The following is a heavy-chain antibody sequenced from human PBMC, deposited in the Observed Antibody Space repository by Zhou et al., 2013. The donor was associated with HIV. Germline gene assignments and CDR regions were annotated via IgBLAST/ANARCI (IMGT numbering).Heavy chain of an antibody. J-gene: IGHJ6*03. CDR3: ARDSGKRRNPIYYGSGSYYKNYYYMDV. D-gene: IGHD3-10*01. V-gene: IGHV1-18*01. CDR1: GYTFTSYG. CDR2: ISAYNGNT. Sequence: QVQLVQSGAEVKKPGASVKVSCKASGYTFTSYGISWVRQAPGQGLEWMGWISAYNGNTNYAQKLQGRVTMTTDTSTSTAYMELRSLRSDDTAVYYCARDSGKRRNPIYYGSGSYYKNYYYMDVWGKGTTVTVSS.